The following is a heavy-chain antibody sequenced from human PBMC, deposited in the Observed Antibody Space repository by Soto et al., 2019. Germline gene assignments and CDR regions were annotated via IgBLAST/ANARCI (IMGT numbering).Heavy chain of an antibody. CDR2: ISVSGDYT. CDR3: ATRHLSFCTGGTCNPCDF. J-gene: IGHJ4*02. Sequence: EVQLLESGGGLVQPGGSLRLSCAASGFTFSTYAMNWVRQAPGKGLEWVSTISVSGDYTYYADSVKGRFTISRDNSKNTQYLQMNSLRADDTAIYYCATRHLSFCTGGTCNPCDFWGQGALVTVSS. V-gene: IGHV3-23*01. CDR1: GFTFSTYA. D-gene: IGHD2-8*02.